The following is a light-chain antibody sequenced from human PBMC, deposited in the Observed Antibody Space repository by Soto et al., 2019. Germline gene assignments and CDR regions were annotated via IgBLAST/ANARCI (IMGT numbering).Light chain of an antibody. CDR2: EVT. CDR3: SSYTSSNTPYV. V-gene: IGLV2-14*01. CDR1: SSDVGAYNF. J-gene: IGLJ1*01. Sequence: ALAQPASVSGSPGQSITISCTGSSSDVGAYNFVSWYQHHPGKAPKLILYEVTTRPSGVSSRFSGSKSGNTASLTISGLQADDEANHYCSSYTSSNTPYVSGTGTKVTVL.